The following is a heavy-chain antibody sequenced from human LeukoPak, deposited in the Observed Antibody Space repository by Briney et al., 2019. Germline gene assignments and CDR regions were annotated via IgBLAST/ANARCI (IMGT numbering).Heavy chain of an antibody. V-gene: IGHV3-11*06. CDR1: GFTFSDYY. J-gene: IGHJ6*04. Sequence: GGSLRLSCAASGFTFSDYYMSWIRQAPGKGLEWVSYISSSSSYTNYADSVKGRFTISRDNAKNSLYLQMNSLRAEDTAVYYCARDFPYYDILTGYSYYYYGMDVWGKGTTVTVSS. D-gene: IGHD3-9*01. CDR2: ISSSSSYT. CDR3: ARDFPYYDILTGYSYYYYGMDV.